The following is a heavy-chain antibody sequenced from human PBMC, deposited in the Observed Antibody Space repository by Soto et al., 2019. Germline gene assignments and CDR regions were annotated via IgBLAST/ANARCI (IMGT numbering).Heavy chain of an antibody. J-gene: IGHJ4*02. CDR1: GFTFSSYG. CDR3: AKDYYDSSGYSTYCDY. V-gene: IGHV3-30*18. D-gene: IGHD3-22*01. Sequence: QVQLVESGGGVVQPGRSLRLSCAASGFTFSSYGMHWVRQAPGKGLEWVAVMSYDGSNKYYADSVKGRFTISRDNSKNTLYLQMNSLRAEDTAVYYCAKDYYDSSGYSTYCDYWGQGTLVTVSA. CDR2: MSYDGSNK.